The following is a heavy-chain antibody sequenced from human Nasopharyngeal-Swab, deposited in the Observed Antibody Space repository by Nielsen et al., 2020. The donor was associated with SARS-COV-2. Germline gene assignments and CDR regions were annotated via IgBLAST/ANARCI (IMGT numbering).Heavy chain of an antibody. J-gene: IGHJ4*02. CDR3: AREAYYYGSGTYDS. V-gene: IGHV4-59*01. D-gene: IGHD3-10*01. Sequence: RQAPGKGLEWIGYIYYSGSTNYNPSLMSRVTISIDKSKNQFSLNLSSVNAADTAVYFCAREAYYYGSGTYDSWGQGTLVTVSS. CDR2: IYYSGST.